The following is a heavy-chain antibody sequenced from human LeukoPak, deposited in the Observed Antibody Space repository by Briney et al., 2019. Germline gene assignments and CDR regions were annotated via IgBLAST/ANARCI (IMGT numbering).Heavy chain of an antibody. CDR3: ARDRAAAHLYY. D-gene: IGHD6-13*01. J-gene: IGHJ4*02. Sequence: GGSLRLSCAASGFTFSSYWMHWVRQAPGKGLVWVSRINSDGSTTSYADSVKGRFTISRDNAKNTLYLQMNSLRAEDTAVYYSARDRAAAHLYYWGQGTLVTVSS. V-gene: IGHV3-74*01. CDR2: INSDGSTT. CDR1: GFTFSSYW.